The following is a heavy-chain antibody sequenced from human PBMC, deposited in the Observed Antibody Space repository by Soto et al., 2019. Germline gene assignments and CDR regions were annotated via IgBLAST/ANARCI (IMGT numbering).Heavy chain of an antibody. CDR3: ARDSLEYSSPYNWFDP. CDR2: IYYSGST. CDR1: GGSISSYY. V-gene: IGHV4-59*01. Sequence: PSETLSLTCTVSGGSISSYYWSWIRQPPGKGLEWIGYIYYSGSTNYNPSLKSRVTISVDTSKNQFSLKLSSVTAADTAVYYCARDSLEYSSPYNWFDPWGKGTLVTVS. D-gene: IGHD6-6*01. J-gene: IGHJ5*02.